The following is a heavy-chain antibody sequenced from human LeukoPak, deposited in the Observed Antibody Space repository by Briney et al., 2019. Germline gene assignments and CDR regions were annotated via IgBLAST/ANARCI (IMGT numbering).Heavy chain of an antibody. J-gene: IGHJ4*02. V-gene: IGHV4-39*01. D-gene: IGHD3-16*01. CDR3: ARLGGYTYPDY. Sequence: SETLSLTCTVSGGSISSSYYWGWIRQPPGKGLEWIGSVYYSGSTYYNPSLKSRVTISVDTSKNQFSLKLSSVTAADTAVYYCARLGGYTYPDYWGQGTLVTVSS. CDR2: VYYSGST. CDR1: GGSISSSYY.